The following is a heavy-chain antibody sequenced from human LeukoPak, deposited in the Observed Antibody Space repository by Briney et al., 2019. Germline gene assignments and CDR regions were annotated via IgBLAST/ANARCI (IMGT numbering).Heavy chain of an antibody. Sequence: ASVKVSCKASGYTFTSYGITWVRQAPGQGLEWMGWINPNSGGTNYAQKFQGRVTMTRDTSISTAYMELSRLRSDDTAVYYCARGAVWSGYLIATPYYYYYMDVWGKGTTVTVSS. CDR2: INPNSGGT. D-gene: IGHD3-3*01. CDR1: GYTFTSYG. CDR3: ARGAVWSGYLIATPYYYYYMDV. J-gene: IGHJ6*03. V-gene: IGHV1-2*02.